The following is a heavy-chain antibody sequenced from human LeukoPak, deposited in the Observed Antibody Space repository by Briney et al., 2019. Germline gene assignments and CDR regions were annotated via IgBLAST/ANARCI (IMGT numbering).Heavy chain of an antibody. D-gene: IGHD3-16*01. CDR3: ARPKLGARPFFDY. CDR2: IYYSGST. Sequence: SETLSLTCAVSGGPINNYYWSWIRQPPGKELEWIGYIYYSGSTNYNPSLKSRVTISIDTSKNQFSLKLSSVTAADTAVYYCARPKLGARPFFDYWGQGTLVTVSS. J-gene: IGHJ4*02. CDR1: GGPINNYY. V-gene: IGHV4-59*01.